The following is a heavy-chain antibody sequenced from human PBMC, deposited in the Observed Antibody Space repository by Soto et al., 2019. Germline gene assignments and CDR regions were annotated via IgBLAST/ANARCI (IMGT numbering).Heavy chain of an antibody. CDR1: GFTFSSYA. V-gene: IGHV3-23*01. CDR2: ISGSGGST. D-gene: IGHD2-15*01. Sequence: GGSLRLSCAASGFTFSSYAMSWVRQAPGKGLEWVSAISGSGGSTYYADSVKGRFTIARENSKNTMNLPMNSLRAEDTAVYYVAKESPQADIYFPFDYWGQGTLVTVSS. CDR3: AKESPQADIYFPFDY. J-gene: IGHJ4*02.